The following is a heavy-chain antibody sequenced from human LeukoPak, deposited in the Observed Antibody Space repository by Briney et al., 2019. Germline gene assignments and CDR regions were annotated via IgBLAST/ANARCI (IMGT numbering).Heavy chain of an antibody. V-gene: IGHV1-18*01. CDR2: IGAHTGKT. CDR1: GYTFSNYG. J-gene: IGHJ4*02. D-gene: IGHD5-18*01. CDR3: AREKYTYGRAFYFEY. Sequence: GASVKVSCKASGYTFSNYGISWVRQAPGQGLEWVGRIGAHTGKTNYAQKVQGRVTMTTDTSTSTAYMDLWSLRPDDTAVYYCAREKYTYGRAFYFEYWGQGTLVSVSS.